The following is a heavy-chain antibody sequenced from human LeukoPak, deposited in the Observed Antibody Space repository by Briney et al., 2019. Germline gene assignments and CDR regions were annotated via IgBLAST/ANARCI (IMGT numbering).Heavy chain of an antibody. Sequence: GSVKVSCKTSGYTFTSYYLHWVRQAPRQGLEGRGIINPSGGSTDYAQNFHGRVTMTMDTSTSTVYMELSSLLSEATAGYYCAGETGRDGYNNAFDTWGQGTM. CDR3: AGETGRDGYNNAFDT. CDR2: INPSGGST. D-gene: IGHD5-24*01. J-gene: IGHJ3*02. V-gene: IGHV1-46*01. CDR1: GYTFTSYY.